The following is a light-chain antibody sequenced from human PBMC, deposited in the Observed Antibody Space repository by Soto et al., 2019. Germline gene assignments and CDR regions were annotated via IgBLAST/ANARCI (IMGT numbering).Light chain of an antibody. V-gene: IGLV2-11*01. CDR1: SSDVGAYNY. CDR3: CSYAGSYTPMV. Sequence: QSALTQPRSVSGSPGQSVTISCTGTSSDVGAYNYVSWYQQHPGKAPKLMIYDVIKRPSGVPDRFSGSKSGNTASLTISGLQAEDEADYYCCSYAGSYTPMVFGGGTKVTVL. CDR2: DVI. J-gene: IGLJ2*01.